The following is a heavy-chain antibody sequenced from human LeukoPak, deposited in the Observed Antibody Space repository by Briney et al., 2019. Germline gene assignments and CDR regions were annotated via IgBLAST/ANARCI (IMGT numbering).Heavy chain of an antibody. CDR2: IYHSAST. Sequence: SETLSLTCAVSGASIRSGGYSWSWLRQPPGEGLEWIGYIYHSASTYYNPTLKSRVTISVDRAKNQFSLELSSVTAADTAVYYCASTTTYYYDSSGHPTLVNGMDVWSQGTTVTVSS. CDR3: ASTTTYYYDSSGHPTLVNGMDV. V-gene: IGHV4-30-2*01. D-gene: IGHD3-22*01. CDR1: GASIRSGGYS. J-gene: IGHJ6*02.